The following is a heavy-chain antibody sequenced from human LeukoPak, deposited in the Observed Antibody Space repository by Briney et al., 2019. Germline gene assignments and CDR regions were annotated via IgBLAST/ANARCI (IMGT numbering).Heavy chain of an antibody. CDR2: IYHSGST. Sequence: PSQTLSLTCAVSGGSISSGGYSWSWIRQPPGKGLEWIGYIYHSGSTYYNPSLKSRVTISVDRSKNQFSLKLSSVTAADTAVYYCARGRDQLLSYWGQGTLVTVSS. V-gene: IGHV4-30-2*01. CDR1: GGSISSGGYS. D-gene: IGHD2-2*01. J-gene: IGHJ4*02. CDR3: ARGRDQLLSY.